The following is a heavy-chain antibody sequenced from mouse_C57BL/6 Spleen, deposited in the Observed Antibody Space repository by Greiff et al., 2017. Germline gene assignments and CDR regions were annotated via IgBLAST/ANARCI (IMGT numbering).Heavy chain of an antibody. CDR3: ARRENYGSSYWYFDV. D-gene: IGHD1-1*01. CDR2: IYPGGGYT. Sequence: VQLQQSGAELVRPGTSVKMSCKASGYTFTNYWIGWAKQRPGHGLEWIGDIYPGGGYTNYNEKFKGNATLTADKSSSTAYMQFSSLTSEDSAIYYCARRENYGSSYWYFDVWGTGTTVTVSS. V-gene: IGHV1-63*01. J-gene: IGHJ1*03. CDR1: GYTFTNYW.